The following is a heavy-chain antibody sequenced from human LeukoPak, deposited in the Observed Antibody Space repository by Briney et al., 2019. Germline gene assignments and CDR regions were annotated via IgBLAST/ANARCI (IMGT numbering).Heavy chain of an antibody. D-gene: IGHD3-3*01. CDR2: IYSGGST. J-gene: IGHJ4*02. Sequence: PGGSLRLSCAASGFTVSSNYMSWVRQAPGKGLEWVSVIYSGGSTYYADSVKGRFTISRDNSKNTLYLQMNSLRAEDTAVYYCVRGITIFGVVISPCDYWGQGTLVTVPS. V-gene: IGHV3-53*01. CDR3: VRGITIFGVVISPCDY. CDR1: GFTVSSNY.